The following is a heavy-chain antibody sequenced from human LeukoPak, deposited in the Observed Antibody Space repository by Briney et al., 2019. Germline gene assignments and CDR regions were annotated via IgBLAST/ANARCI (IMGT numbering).Heavy chain of an antibody. D-gene: IGHD1-26*01. J-gene: IGHJ3*02. CDR3: ASVEWELQAAFDI. CDR1: GGTFSSYA. CDR2: IIPIFGTA. Sequence: SVRVSCKASGGTFSSYAISWVRQAPGQGLEWMGGIIPIFGTANYAQKFQGRVTITTDESTSTAYMELSSLRSEDTAVYYCASVEWELQAAFDIWGQGTMVTVSS. V-gene: IGHV1-69*05.